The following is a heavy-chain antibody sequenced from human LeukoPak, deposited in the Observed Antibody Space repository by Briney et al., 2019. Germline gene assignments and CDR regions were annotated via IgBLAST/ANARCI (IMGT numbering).Heavy chain of an antibody. V-gene: IGHV3-21*06. D-gene: IGHD4/OR15-4a*01. Sequence: PGGSLRLSCAASGLSFSASTMTWVRRAPGRGLEWVADITGTTFYTHYADSVKGRFTISRDNANYTLYLQMSSLRAEDTAIYYCAKYVANWNPGGMDVWGQGTTVTVSS. CDR1: GLSFSAST. CDR3: AKYVANWNPGGMDV. CDR2: ITGTTFYT. J-gene: IGHJ6*02.